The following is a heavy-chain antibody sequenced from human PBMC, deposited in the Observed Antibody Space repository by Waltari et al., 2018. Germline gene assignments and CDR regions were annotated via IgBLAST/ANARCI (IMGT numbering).Heavy chain of an antibody. CDR1: GFNFICYA. Sequence: EEHLLESGGGLAQPGGSLRLSCAAPGFNFICYAMRWVRQAPGKGLEWVSGISDSGVITKYADSVKGRFTVSRDNSKNTVFLHLNSLRAEDTAIYYCARHLYSIDYLELAKWGQGTLVTVSS. V-gene: IGHV3-23*01. D-gene: IGHD3-22*01. J-gene: IGHJ4*02. CDR2: ISDSGVIT. CDR3: ARHLYSIDYLELAK.